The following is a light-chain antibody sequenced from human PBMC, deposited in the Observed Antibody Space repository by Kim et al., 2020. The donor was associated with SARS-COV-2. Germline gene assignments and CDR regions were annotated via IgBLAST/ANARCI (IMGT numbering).Light chain of an antibody. CDR2: GAS. CDR1: QSLTSK. Sequence: SGSPGDRVTLSYRASQSLTSKLAGYQQNPGRTPRLLIYGASTRATDVPARFSGTVAGTEFTLTISSLQSEDFAVYYCQHYYDRLTFGGGTKVDIK. V-gene: IGKV3-15*01. J-gene: IGKJ4*01. CDR3: QHYYDRLT.